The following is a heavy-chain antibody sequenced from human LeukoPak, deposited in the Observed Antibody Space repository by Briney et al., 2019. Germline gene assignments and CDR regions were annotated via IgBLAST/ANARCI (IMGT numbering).Heavy chain of an antibody. CDR2: VSGCGAST. Sequence: GGSLRLFCAASGFRFITYAINWVSQAPGKGLEWVSSVSGCGASTYYADSVKGRFTISRDNSNNTVYLQMTSLRAEDTALYYCARDWYSSGSGYFQYWGHGTLVIVSS. D-gene: IGHD6-19*01. CDR3: ARDWYSSGSGYFQY. CDR1: GFRFITYA. J-gene: IGHJ1*01. V-gene: IGHV3-23*01.